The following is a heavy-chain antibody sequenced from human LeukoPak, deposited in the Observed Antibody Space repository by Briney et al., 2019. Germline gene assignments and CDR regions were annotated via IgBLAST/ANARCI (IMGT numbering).Heavy chain of an antibody. CDR2: ISGSGGST. J-gene: IGHJ4*02. Sequence: QPGGSLRLSCASSGFTFSSYAMHWVRQAPGKGLEWVSAISGSGGSTYYAGSVKGRFTISRDNSKNTLYLQMNSLRAEDTAVYYCAKLAQGYCSSTSCAPGAFDYWGQGTLVTVSS. D-gene: IGHD2-2*01. CDR3: AKLAQGYCSSTSCAPGAFDY. V-gene: IGHV3-23*01. CDR1: GFTFSSYA.